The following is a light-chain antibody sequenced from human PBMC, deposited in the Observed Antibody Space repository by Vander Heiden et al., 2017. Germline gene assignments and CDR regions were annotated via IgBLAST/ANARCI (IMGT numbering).Light chain of an antibody. Sequence: DIVMTQSPPPLLVTPGEPASISCRSSQSLLHSNGNIYLDWYLQKPGQSPQLLIYLGSNRASGVPDRFSGSGSGTDFTLKISRVEAEDVGVYYCRQALQTLLTFGGGTKVEIK. V-gene: IGKV2-28*01. CDR3: RQALQTLLT. J-gene: IGKJ4*01. CDR1: QSLLHSNGNIY. CDR2: LGS.